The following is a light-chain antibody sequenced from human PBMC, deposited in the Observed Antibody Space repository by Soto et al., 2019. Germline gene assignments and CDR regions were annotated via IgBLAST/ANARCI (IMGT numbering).Light chain of an antibody. CDR2: DAS. V-gene: IGKV1-5*01. CDR3: QQYSSLSWT. J-gene: IGKJ1*01. Sequence: DIQMTQSPSTLSASVGDRVTMAFGASQRIGSWLAWYQQKARKAPKVLIYDASNLESGVPSRFSGSGSGTEFTLTFSSLQPDDFATYYCQQYSSLSWTFGQGTKVDIK. CDR1: QRIGSW.